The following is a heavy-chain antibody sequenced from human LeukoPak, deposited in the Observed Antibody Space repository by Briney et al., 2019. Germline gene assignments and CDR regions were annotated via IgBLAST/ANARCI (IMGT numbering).Heavy chain of an antibody. D-gene: IGHD2-15*01. CDR3: ARDGVVVVAGYYFDY. Sequence: PGGSLRLSCAASGFTLSSYSMNWVRQAPGKGLEWVSSTSSSSSYIYYADSVKGRFTISRDNAKNSVHLQMNSLRAEDTAAYYCARDGVVVVAGYYFDYWGQGTLVTVSS. CDR2: TSSSSSYI. J-gene: IGHJ4*02. CDR1: GFTLSSYS. V-gene: IGHV3-21*01.